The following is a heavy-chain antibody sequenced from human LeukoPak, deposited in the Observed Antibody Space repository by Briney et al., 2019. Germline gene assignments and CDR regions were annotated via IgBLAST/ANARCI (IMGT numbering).Heavy chain of an antibody. Sequence: ASVKVSCKVSGYTLNELSMHWVRQAPGQGLEWMGGFNPEDVETIYARSFQGRLTVTEDTSTDTAYMELSSLRAEDTAMYYCATEIVGYGDVHYFDSWGQGTLVTVSS. V-gene: IGHV1-24*01. CDR1: GYTLNELS. J-gene: IGHJ4*02. CDR2: FNPEDVET. D-gene: IGHD4-17*01. CDR3: ATEIVGYGDVHYFDS.